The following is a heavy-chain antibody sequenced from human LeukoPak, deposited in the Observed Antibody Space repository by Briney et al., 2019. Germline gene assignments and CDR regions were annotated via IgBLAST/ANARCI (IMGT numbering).Heavy chain of an antibody. CDR2: ISAYNGNT. CDR1: GYTFTSYG. Sequence: ASVKVSCKASGYTFTSYGISWVRQAPGQGLEWMGWISAYNGNTNYAQKLQGRVTMATDTSTSTAYMELRSLRSDDTAVYYCARDSRIAAAGGPGYWGQGTLVTVSS. D-gene: IGHD6-13*01. CDR3: ARDSRIAAAGGPGY. V-gene: IGHV1-18*01. J-gene: IGHJ4*02.